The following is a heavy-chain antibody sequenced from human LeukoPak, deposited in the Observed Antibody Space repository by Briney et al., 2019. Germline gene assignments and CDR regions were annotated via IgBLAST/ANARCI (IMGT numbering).Heavy chain of an antibody. CDR3: ARVTGYMIEDYFDY. CDR1: GGSISSYY. CDR2: IYYSGST. Sequence: SETLSLTCTVSGGSISSYYWSWIRQPPGKGLEWIGYIYYSGSTNYKPSLKSRVTISVETSKNQFSLKLRSVAAADTAVYYCARVTGYMIEDYFDYWGQGTLVTVSS. J-gene: IGHJ4*02. D-gene: IGHD3-22*01. V-gene: IGHV4-59*01.